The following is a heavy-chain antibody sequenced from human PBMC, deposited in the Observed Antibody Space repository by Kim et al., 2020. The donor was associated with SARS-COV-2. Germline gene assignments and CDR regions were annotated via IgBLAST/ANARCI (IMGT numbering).Heavy chain of an antibody. D-gene: IGHD6-19*01. V-gene: IGHV5-10-1*01. CDR2: IDPSDSYT. Sequence: GESLKISCKGSGYSFTSYWISWVRQMPGKGLEWMGRIDPSDSYTNYSPSFQGHVTISADKSISTAYLQWSSLKASDTAMYYCARRNNRWVAGPYYYGMDVWGQGTTVTVSS. CDR3: ARRNNRWVAGPYYYGMDV. CDR1: GYSFTSYW. J-gene: IGHJ6*02.